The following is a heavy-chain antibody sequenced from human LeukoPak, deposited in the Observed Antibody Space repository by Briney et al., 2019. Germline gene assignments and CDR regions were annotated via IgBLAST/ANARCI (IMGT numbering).Heavy chain of an antibody. Sequence: ASVKVSCKASGYTFTSYDINWVRQATGQGLEWMGWMNPNSGNTSYAQKFQGRVTMTRNTSISTAYMELSSLRSEDTAVYYCARDIAVAGTVWFDPWGQGTLVTVSS. J-gene: IGHJ5*02. CDR3: ARDIAVAGTVWFDP. V-gene: IGHV1-8*01. CDR1: GYTFTSYD. D-gene: IGHD6-19*01. CDR2: MNPNSGNT.